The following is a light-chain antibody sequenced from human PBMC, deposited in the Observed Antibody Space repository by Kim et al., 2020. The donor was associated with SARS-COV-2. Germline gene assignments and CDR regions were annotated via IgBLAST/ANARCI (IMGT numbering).Light chain of an antibody. CDR2: GKN. Sequence: VALGQTGRITCQGDSLRSYYATWYQQKPGQAPILLIYGKNNRPSGIPDRFSGSSSGNTASLTITGAQAEDEADYYCNSRDTSDNVVFGGGTQLTVL. V-gene: IGLV3-19*01. CDR3: NSRDTSDNVV. J-gene: IGLJ2*01. CDR1: SLRSYY.